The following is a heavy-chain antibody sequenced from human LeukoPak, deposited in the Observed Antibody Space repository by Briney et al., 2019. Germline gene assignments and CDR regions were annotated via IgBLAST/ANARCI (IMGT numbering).Heavy chain of an antibody. CDR1: GFTVSSYG. CDR2: ISYDGSNK. Sequence: PGRSLRLSCAASGFTVSSYGMHWVRQAPGKGLEWVAVISYDGSNKYYADSVKGRFTISRDNSKNTLYLQMNSLRAEDTAVYYCAKDWHSSGWYYFDYWGQGTLVTVSS. J-gene: IGHJ4*02. CDR3: AKDWHSSGWYYFDY. V-gene: IGHV3-30*18. D-gene: IGHD6-19*01.